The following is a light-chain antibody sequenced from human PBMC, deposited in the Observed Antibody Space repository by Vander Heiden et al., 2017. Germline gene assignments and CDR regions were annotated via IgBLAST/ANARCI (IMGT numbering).Light chain of an antibody. CDR2: LAS. J-gene: IGKJ1*01. V-gene: IGKV1-5*01. CDR1: LSISSY. Sequence: DIQMTQSPSTLSASVGDTVTISCRASLSISSYLAWYQQKPGKAPKLLIYLASSLESGVPSKFSGRGSGTEFTLTISSLQPDDFATYYCQQDNYDLWTLGQGTKVEI. CDR3: QQDNYDLWT.